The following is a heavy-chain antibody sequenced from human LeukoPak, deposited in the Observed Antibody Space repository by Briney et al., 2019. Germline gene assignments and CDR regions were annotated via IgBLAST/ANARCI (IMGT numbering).Heavy chain of an antibody. V-gene: IGHV3-30*03. CDR2: ISYDGSNK. J-gene: IGHJ4*02. Sequence: QPGGSLRLSCAASGFTFSSYGMHWVRQAPGKGLEWVAVISYDGSNKYYADSVKGRFTISRDNAKNSLYLQMNSLRAEDTAVYYCARDRGIAVAGGVYFDYWGQGTLVTVSS. D-gene: IGHD6-19*01. CDR1: GFTFSSYG. CDR3: ARDRGIAVAGGVYFDY.